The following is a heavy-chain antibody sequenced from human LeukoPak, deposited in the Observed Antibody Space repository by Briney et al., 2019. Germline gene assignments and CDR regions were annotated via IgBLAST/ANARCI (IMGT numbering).Heavy chain of an antibody. J-gene: IGHJ6*03. CDR2: INPNSGDT. CDR3: ARSAEHCNNGVCFTDYYMDV. D-gene: IGHD2-8*01. Sequence: ASVKVSCKASGYTFSGSYIHWVRQAPGQGLEWMGRINPNSGDTNYAQKFQGRVTMTRDTSISTAYMEVSSLTSDDTAVYFCARSAEHCNNGVCFTDYYMDVWGKGTTVTVSS. V-gene: IGHV1-2*06. CDR1: GYTFSGSY.